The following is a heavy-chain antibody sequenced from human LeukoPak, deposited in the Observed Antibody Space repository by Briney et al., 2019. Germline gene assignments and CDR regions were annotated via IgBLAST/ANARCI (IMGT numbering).Heavy chain of an antibody. CDR1: GFTFSSYG. J-gene: IGHJ4*02. V-gene: IGHV3-30*18. CDR3: AKDVEMGATSGFDY. Sequence: GGSLRLSCAASGFTFSSYGMHWVRQAPGKGLGWVAVISYDGSNKYYADSVKGRFTISRDNSKNTLYLQMNSLRAEDTAVYYCAKDVEMGATSGFDYWGQGTLVTVSS. CDR2: ISYDGSNK. D-gene: IGHD1-26*01.